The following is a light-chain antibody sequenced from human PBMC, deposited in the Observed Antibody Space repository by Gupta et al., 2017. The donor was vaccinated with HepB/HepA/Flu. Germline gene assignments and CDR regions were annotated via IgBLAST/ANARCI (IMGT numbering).Light chain of an antibody. V-gene: IGLV1-44*01. CDR2: SNN. CDR3: ASWDDNVNGPV. Sequence: QSVLTQPPSASGTPAQGVTISCSGSSSNIGSNVISWYQKLPRTAPKLLIYSNNQRPSGVPDRLSGAKSGTSASLAISGLQSEDEADYYCASWDDNVNGPVFGGGTKLTVL. J-gene: IGLJ3*02. CDR1: SSNIGSNV.